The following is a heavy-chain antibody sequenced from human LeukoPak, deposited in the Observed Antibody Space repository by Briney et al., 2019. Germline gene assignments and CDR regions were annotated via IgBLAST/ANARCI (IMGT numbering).Heavy chain of an antibody. D-gene: IGHD6-6*01. Sequence: KSSETLSLTCTVSGGSISSGGYYWSWIRQHPGKGLEWIGYIYYSGSTYYNPSLKSRVTISVDTSKNQFSLKLSSVTAADTAVYYCARDSHGYSSSSHLGYWGQGTLVTVSS. CDR3: ARDSHGYSSSSHLGY. CDR1: GGSISSGGYY. J-gene: IGHJ4*02. V-gene: IGHV4-31*03. CDR2: IYYSGST.